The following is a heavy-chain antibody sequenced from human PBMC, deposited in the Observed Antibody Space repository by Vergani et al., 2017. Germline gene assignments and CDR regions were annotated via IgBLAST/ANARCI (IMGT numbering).Heavy chain of an antibody. CDR3: ARDNGRTVTTSAGFDP. CDR2: IYYSGST. V-gene: IGHV4-59*01. J-gene: IGHJ5*02. D-gene: IGHD4-17*01. CDR1: GGSISSYY. Sequence: QVQLQESGPGLVKPSETLSLTCTVSGGSISSYYWSWIRQPPGKGLEWIGYIYYSGSTNYNPSLKSRVTISVDTSKNQFSLKLSSVTAADTAVYYCARDNGRTVTTSAGFDPWGQGTLVTVSS.